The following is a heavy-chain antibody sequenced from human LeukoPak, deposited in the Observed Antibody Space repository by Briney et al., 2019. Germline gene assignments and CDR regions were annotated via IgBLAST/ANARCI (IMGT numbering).Heavy chain of an antibody. CDR2: INPNSGGT. Sequence: ASVKVSCKACGYTFTGYYMHWVRQAPGQGLEWMGWINPNSGGTNYAQKFQGRVTMTRDTSISTAYMELSSLRSEDTAVYYCARATTLYDFWSGYSRNNYYYGMDVWGQGTTVTVSS. V-gene: IGHV1-2*02. CDR1: GYTFTGYY. D-gene: IGHD3-3*01. J-gene: IGHJ6*02. CDR3: ARATTLYDFWSGYSRNNYYYGMDV.